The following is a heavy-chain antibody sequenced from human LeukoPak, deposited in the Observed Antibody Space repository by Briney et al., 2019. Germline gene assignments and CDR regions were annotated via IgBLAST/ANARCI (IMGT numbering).Heavy chain of an antibody. CDR3: ATGAFEHSSSSKAFDM. CDR1: GFTFSSYS. Sequence: GGSLRLSCAASGFTFSSYSMNWVRQAPGKGLEWVSYISSSSSTIYYADSVKGRFTISRDNAKNSLYLQMNSPRAEDTAVYYCATGAFEHSSSSKAFDMWGQGTMVTVSS. D-gene: IGHD6-6*01. J-gene: IGHJ3*02. CDR2: ISSSSSTI. V-gene: IGHV3-48*01.